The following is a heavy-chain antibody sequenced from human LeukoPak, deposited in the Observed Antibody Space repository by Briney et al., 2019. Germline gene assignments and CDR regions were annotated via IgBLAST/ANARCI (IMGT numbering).Heavy chain of an antibody. J-gene: IGHJ2*01. Sequence: GASVKVSCKASGYTFTSYSISWVRQAPGQGLEWMGWISAYNGNTNYAQKLQGRVTMTTDTSTSTAYMELRSLRSDDTAVYYCARFYASSALSDWYFDLWGRGTLVTVSS. V-gene: IGHV1-18*01. CDR2: ISAYNGNT. D-gene: IGHD3-22*01. CDR3: ARFYASSALSDWYFDL. CDR1: GYTFTSYS.